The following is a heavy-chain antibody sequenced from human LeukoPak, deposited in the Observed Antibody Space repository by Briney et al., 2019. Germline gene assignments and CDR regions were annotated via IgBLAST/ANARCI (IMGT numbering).Heavy chain of an antibody. CDR1: GGTFSSYA. CDR3: ARSDGYNRLDY. D-gene: IGHD5-24*01. V-gene: IGHV1-46*01. J-gene: IGHJ4*02. CDR2: INPSGGST. Sequence: ASVKVSCKASGGTFSSYAISWVRQAPGQGLEWMGIINPSGGSTSYAQKFQGRVTMTRDMSTSTVYMELSSLRSEDTAVYYCARSDGYNRLDYWGQGTLVTVSS.